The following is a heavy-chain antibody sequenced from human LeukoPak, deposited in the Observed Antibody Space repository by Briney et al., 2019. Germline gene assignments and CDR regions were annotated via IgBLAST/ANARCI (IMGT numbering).Heavy chain of an antibody. J-gene: IGHJ4*02. CDR1: GFTFSNAW. V-gene: IGHV3-15*01. CDR3: TTRFYYYDSSGLFDY. D-gene: IGHD3-22*01. Sequence: PGGSLRLSCAASGFTFSNAWMSWVRQAPGKGLEWVGRIKSKTDGGTTDYAAPVKGRFTISRDDSKSTLYLQMNSLKTEDTAVYYCTTRFYYYDSSGLFDYWGQGTLVTVSS. CDR2: IKSKTDGGTT.